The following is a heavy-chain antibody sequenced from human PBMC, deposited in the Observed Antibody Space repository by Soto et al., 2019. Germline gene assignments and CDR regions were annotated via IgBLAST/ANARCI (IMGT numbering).Heavy chain of an antibody. V-gene: IGHV4-59*08. D-gene: IGHD6-13*01. CDR3: ASTFGIAAAGTFDP. CDR2: IYYSGST. J-gene: IGHJ5*02. Sequence: SETLSLTCTVSGGSISSYYWSWIRQPPGKGLEWIGYIYYSGSTYYNPSLKSRVTISVDTSKNQFSLKLSSVTAADTAVYYCASTFGIAAAGTFDPWGQGTLVTVSS. CDR1: GGSISSYY.